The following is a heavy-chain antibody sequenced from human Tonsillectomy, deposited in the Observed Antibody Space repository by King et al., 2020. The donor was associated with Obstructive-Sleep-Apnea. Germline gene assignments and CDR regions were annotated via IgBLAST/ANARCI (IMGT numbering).Heavy chain of an antibody. Sequence: QLQESGPGLVKPSETLSLTCTVSGGSIGSSSYYWGWIRQPPGKGLEWIGSINYIGSTYYNPSLRSRVSISVDTSKNQLSLRLTSVTAADTAVYYCARLDIEYSYRYGMDVWGQGTTVTVSS. D-gene: IGHD2-2*03. CDR3: ARLDIEYSYRYGMDV. CDR2: INYIGST. V-gene: IGHV4-39*07. CDR1: GGSIGSSSYY. J-gene: IGHJ6*02.